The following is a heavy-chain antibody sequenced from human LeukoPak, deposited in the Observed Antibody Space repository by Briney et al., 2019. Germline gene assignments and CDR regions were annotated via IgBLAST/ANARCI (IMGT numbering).Heavy chain of an antibody. J-gene: IGHJ5*02. Sequence: ASVKVSCRASGGTFSSYAISWVRQAPGQGLEWMGGIIPTFGTANYAQKSQGRVTITADESTSTAYMELSSLRSEDTAVYYCASGDSSGYGWFDPWGQGTLVTVSS. CDR2: IIPTFGTA. D-gene: IGHD3-22*01. CDR3: ASGDSSGYGWFDP. CDR1: GGTFSSYA. V-gene: IGHV1-69*13.